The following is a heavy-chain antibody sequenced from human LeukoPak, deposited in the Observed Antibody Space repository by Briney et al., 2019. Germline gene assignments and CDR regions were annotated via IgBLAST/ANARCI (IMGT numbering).Heavy chain of an antibody. CDR1: GGSISSYY. CDR3: ARALYYYDSSGYYYSGYYGMDV. D-gene: IGHD3-22*01. CDR2: IYYSGST. Sequence: SETLSLTCTVSGGSISSYYWSWIRQPPGKGLEWIGYIYYSGSTNYNPSPKSRVTISVDTSKNQFSLKLSSVTAADTAVYYRARALYYYDSSGYYYSGYYGMDVWGQGTTVTVSS. V-gene: IGHV4-59*01. J-gene: IGHJ6*02.